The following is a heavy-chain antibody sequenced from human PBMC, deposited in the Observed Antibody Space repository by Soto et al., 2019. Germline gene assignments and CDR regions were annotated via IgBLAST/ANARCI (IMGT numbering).Heavy chain of an antibody. CDR1: GFTFGDYA. J-gene: IGHJ5*02. D-gene: IGHD2-8*01. CDR3: TRYLSLNTLTPPWFDP. CDR2: IRSKAYGGTT. V-gene: IGHV3-49*04. Sequence: GGSLRLSCRASGFTFGDYAISWVRQAPGKGLEWVGIIRSKAYGGTTEYAASVKGRFTISRDDSKSIAYLQMNSLKTEDTAVYYCTRYLSLNTLTPPWFDPWGQGTLVTVSS.